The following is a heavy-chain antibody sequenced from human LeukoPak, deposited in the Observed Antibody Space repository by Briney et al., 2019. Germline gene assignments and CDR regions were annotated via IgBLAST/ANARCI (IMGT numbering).Heavy chain of an antibody. J-gene: IGHJ4*02. CDR2: IYPGDSDT. V-gene: IGHV5-51*01. CDR3: ARTGLYYLASDADY. Sequence: GESLKISCKGSGYSFSNYWIGWVRQMPGKGLEWMGIIYPGDSDTRYSPSFRGQVTISADKSISTAYLQWSSLKASDTAMYYCARTGLYYLASDADYWGQGTLVTVSS. D-gene: IGHD3-10*01. CDR1: GYSFSNYW.